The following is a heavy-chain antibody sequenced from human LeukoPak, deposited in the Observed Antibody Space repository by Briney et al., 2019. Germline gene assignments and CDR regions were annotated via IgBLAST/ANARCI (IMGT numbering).Heavy chain of an antibody. CDR2: ISTNSGST. CDR1: GFTFSNYG. D-gene: IGHD2-15*01. V-gene: IGHV3-23*01. J-gene: IGHJ4*02. Sequence: PGGSLRLSCAASGFTFSNYGMSWVRQAPGKGPEWVSIISTNSGSTYYADSVKGRFTMSRDNSENTLYLQMHSLRAEDTAVYYCAQRAYCSGASCYHHFDYWGQGTVVTVS. CDR3: AQRAYCSGASCYHHFDY.